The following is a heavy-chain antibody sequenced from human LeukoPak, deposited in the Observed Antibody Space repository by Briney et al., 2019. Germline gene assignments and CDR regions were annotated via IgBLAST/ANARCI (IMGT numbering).Heavy chain of an antibody. D-gene: IGHD3-22*01. Sequence: GGSLRLSCAASGFTFSNAWMSWVRQAPGKGLEWVGRIKSKTDGGTTDYAAPVKGRFTISRDDSKNTLYLQMNSLKTEDTAVYYCTADFFGSGYPDYWGQGTLVTVSS. J-gene: IGHJ4*02. CDR2: IKSKTDGGTT. CDR3: TADFFGSGYPDY. CDR1: GFTFSNAW. V-gene: IGHV3-15*01.